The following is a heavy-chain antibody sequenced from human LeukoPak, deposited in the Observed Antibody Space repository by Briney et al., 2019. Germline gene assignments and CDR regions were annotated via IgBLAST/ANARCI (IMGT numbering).Heavy chain of an antibody. J-gene: IGHJ4*02. CDR1: GGSISSYY. CDR2: IYTSGST. CDR3: ATYYYDSSGYYYDDY. V-gene: IGHV4-4*07. D-gene: IGHD3-22*01. Sequence: SETLSPTCTVSGGSISSYYWSWIRQPAGKGLEWIGRIYTSGSTNYNPSLKSRVTMSVDTSKNQFSLKLSSVTAADTAVYYCATYYYDSSGYYYDDYWGQGTLVTVSS.